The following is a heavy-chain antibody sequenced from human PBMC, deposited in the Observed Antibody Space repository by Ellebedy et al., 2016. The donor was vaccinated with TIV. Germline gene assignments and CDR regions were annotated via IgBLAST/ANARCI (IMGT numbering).Heavy chain of an antibody. CDR3: ARVAPYGDYVKLGMDV. Sequence: AASVKVSCKASGGTFSSYAISWVRQAPGQGLEWMGRIIPILGIANYAQKFQGRVTITADKSTSTAYMELSSLRSEDTAVYYCARVAPYGDYVKLGMDVWGQGTTVTVSS. V-gene: IGHV1-69*04. D-gene: IGHD4-17*01. CDR2: IIPILGIA. J-gene: IGHJ6*02. CDR1: GGTFSSYA.